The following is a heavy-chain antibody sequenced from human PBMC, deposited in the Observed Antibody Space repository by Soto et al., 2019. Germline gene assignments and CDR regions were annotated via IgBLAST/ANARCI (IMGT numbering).Heavy chain of an antibody. J-gene: IGHJ6*02. Sequence: SETLSLTCTVSGGSISSGDDYWSWIRQPPGKGLEWIGYIYYSGSTYYNPSLKSRVTISVDTSKNQFSLKLSSVTAADTAVYYCARAEGFLGDYYYGMDVWGQGTTVTISS. CDR3: ARAEGFLGDYYYGMDV. CDR1: GGSISSGDDY. V-gene: IGHV4-30-4*01. D-gene: IGHD3-10*01. CDR2: IYYSGST.